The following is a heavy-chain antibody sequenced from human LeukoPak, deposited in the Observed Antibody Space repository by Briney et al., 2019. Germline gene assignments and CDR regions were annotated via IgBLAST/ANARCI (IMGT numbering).Heavy chain of an antibody. CDR2: ISSSGTYI. D-gene: IGHD3-9*01. Sequence: GGSLRLSCATSGFXFSDYYISWIRQAPGKGLEWGSYISSSGTYINSADSVKGRFTISRDYPKNSLYLQMSSLRAEDTAVYYCARQGGDILTGYLDYWGQGTLVTVSS. CDR3: ARQGGDILTGYLDY. V-gene: IGHV3-11*03. J-gene: IGHJ4*02. CDR1: GFXFSDYY.